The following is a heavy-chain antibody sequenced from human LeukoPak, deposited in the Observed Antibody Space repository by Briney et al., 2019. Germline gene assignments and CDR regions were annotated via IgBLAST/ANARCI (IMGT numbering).Heavy chain of an antibody. CDR3: ARDFYVGSGSYYIGY. V-gene: IGHV3-13*01. CDR2: IGTAGDT. CDR1: GFTFSNYD. D-gene: IGHD3-10*01. Sequence: SGGSLRLSCAASGFTFSNYDMHWVRQATGKGLEWVSAIGTAGDTYYPGSVRGRFTMSRENAKNSLYLQMNSLTAGDTAVYYCARDFYVGSGSYYIGYWGREPWSPSPQ. J-gene: IGHJ4*02.